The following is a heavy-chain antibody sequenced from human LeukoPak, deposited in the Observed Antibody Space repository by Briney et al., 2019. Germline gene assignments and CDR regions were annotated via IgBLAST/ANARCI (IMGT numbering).Heavy chain of an antibody. D-gene: IGHD1-26*01. CDR3: ASRIVGAPFDY. CDR2: IYYSGST. CDR1: GGSISSSSYY. J-gene: IGHJ4*02. V-gene: IGHV4-39*01. Sequence: SETLSLTCTVSGGSISSSSYYWGWIRQPPGKGLEWIGSIYYSGSTYYNPSLKSRVTISVDTSKNQFSLKLSSVTAADTAVYYCASRIVGAPFDYWGQGTLVTVSS.